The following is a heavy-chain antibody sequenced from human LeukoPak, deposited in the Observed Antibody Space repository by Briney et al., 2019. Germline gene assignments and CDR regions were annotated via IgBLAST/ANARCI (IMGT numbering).Heavy chain of an antibody. J-gene: IGHJ4*02. CDR2: INPNNGGT. CDR1: GYTFTSYG. Sequence: ASVKVSCKASGYTFTSYGISWVRQAPGQGLEWMGWINPNNGGTNYAQKFQGRVTMTRDASISTAYMELSRLTSDDTAIYYCARDPATTYYYDPWGQGTLVTVSS. CDR3: ARDPATTYYYDP. D-gene: IGHD3-22*01. V-gene: IGHV1-2*02.